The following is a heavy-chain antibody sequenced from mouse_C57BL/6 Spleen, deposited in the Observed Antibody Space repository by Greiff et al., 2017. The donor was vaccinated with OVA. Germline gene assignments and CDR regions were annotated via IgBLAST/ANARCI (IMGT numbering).Heavy chain of an antibody. J-gene: IGHJ1*03. Sequence: EVMLVESGGDLVKPGGSLKLSCAASGFTFSSYGMSWVRQTPDKRLEWVATISSGGSYTYYPDSVKGRFTISRDNAKNTLYLQMSSLKSEDTAMCYCARPGTGGYFDVWGTGTTVTVSS. V-gene: IGHV5-6*01. D-gene: IGHD3-3*01. CDR3: ARPGTGGYFDV. CDR1: GFTFSSYG. CDR2: ISSGGSYT.